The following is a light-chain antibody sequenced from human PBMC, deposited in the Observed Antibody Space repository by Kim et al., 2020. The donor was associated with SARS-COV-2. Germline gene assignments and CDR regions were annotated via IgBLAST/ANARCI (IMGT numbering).Light chain of an antibody. CDR1: QSISRY. CDR2: AAS. Sequence: DIQMTQSPSSLSASVGDRVTITCRASQSISRYLNWYQQKPGKAPKLLIYAASSLQSEVPSRFSGSGSGPDFTLTIRSLQPEDFATYYCQQSYSNPTLTFGQGTK. J-gene: IGKJ1*01. V-gene: IGKV1-39*01. CDR3: QQSYSNPTLT.